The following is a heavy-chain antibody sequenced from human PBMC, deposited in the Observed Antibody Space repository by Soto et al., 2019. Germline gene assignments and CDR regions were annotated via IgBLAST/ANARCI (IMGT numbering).Heavy chain of an antibody. CDR2: IYYSGST. CDR1: GGSISSYY. Sequence: SETLSLTCTVSGGSISSYYWSWIRQPPGKGLEWIGYIYYSGSTNYNPSLKSRVTISVDTSKNQFSLKLNSVTAADTAVYYCARDKAYSGVAFWGQGTTVTVSS. V-gene: IGHV4-59*01. CDR3: ARDKAYSGVAF. J-gene: IGHJ6*02.